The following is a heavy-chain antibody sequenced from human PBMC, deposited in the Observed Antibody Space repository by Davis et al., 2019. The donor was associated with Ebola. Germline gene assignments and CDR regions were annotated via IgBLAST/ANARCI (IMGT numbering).Heavy chain of an antibody. CDR3: ARRATVKVAGANYYNAMDV. J-gene: IGHJ6*04. V-gene: IGHV3-23*01. D-gene: IGHD6-19*01. Sequence: PGGSLRLSCAASGFTFSTYAMTWVRQAPGKGLEWVSRISGSGGDPLYADSVKGRFTISRDNSKNTLFLQMNSLRAEDTAVFYCARRATVKVAGANYYNAMDVWGKGTTVTVSS. CDR1: GFTFSTYA. CDR2: ISGSGGDP.